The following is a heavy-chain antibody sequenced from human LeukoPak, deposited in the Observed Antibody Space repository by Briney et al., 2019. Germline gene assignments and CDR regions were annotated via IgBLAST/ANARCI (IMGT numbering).Heavy chain of an antibody. J-gene: IGHJ4*02. D-gene: IGHD6-19*01. CDR2: INAGNGNT. V-gene: IGHV1-3*03. CDR3: ARYSSGWTQPDY. CDR1: GYTFTSYA. Sequence: ASVKVSCKASGYTFTSYAMHWVRQAPGQRLEWMGWINAGNGNTKYSQEFQGRVTITRDTSASTAYMELSSLRSEDMAVYYCARYSSGWTQPDYWGQGTLVTVSS.